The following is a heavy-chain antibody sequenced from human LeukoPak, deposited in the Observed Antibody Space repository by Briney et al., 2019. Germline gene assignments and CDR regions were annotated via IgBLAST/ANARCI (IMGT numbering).Heavy chain of an antibody. J-gene: IGHJ4*02. Sequence: SETLSLTCSVSGGSISGGRYYWNWIRQPAGRALEWIGRIYPSGSTNYNTSLKSRVTISVDTSKNQFSLKLSSVTAADTAVYYCARDVGYTTGPYYYDSNGYDHWGQGTLVTVSS. D-gene: IGHD3-22*01. CDR3: ARDVGYTTGPYYYDSNGYDH. CDR1: GGSISGGRYY. V-gene: IGHV4-61*02. CDR2: IYPSGST.